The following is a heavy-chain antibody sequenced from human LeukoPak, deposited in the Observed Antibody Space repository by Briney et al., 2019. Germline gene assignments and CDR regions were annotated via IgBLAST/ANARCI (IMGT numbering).Heavy chain of an antibody. CDR1: GGTFSSYA. V-gene: IGHV1-69*05. CDR3: ARGSTPYYYDSEAIQGFDY. D-gene: IGHD3-22*01. CDR2: IIPIFGTA. Sequence: ASVKVSCKASGGTFSSYAISWVRQAPGQGLEWMGGIIPIFGTANYAQKFQGRVTITTDESTSTAYMELSSLRSEDTAVYYCARGSTPYYYDSEAIQGFDYWGQGTLVTVSS. J-gene: IGHJ4*02.